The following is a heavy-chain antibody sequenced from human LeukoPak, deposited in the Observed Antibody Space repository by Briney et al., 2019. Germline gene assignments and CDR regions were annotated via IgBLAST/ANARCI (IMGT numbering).Heavy chain of an antibody. D-gene: IGHD6-19*01. CDR2: ISWNSGSI. V-gene: IGHV3-9*01. CDR3: ARVRNAGYSSGWTRNYFDY. J-gene: IGHJ4*02. Sequence: GGSLRLSCAASGFTFDDYAMHWVRQAPGKGLEWVSGISWNSGSIGYADSVKGRFTISRDNAKNSLYLQMNSLRAEDTAVYYCARVRNAGYSSGWTRNYFDYWGQGTLVTVSS. CDR1: GFTFDDYA.